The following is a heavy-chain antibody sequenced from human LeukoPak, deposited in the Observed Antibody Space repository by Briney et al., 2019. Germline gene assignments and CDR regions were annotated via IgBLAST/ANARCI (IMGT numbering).Heavy chain of an antibody. CDR1: GFTFSSYA. CDR2: IGGSGGST. J-gene: IGHJ4*02. V-gene: IGHV3-23*01. D-gene: IGHD6-19*01. CDR3: AKGWSIAVADCLDY. Sequence: GGSLRLSCAASGFTFSSYAMSSVRQAPGKGLEWVSAIGGSGGSTYYADSVKGRFTISRDNSKNTLHLQMNSLRAEDTAVYYCAKGWSIAVADCLDYWGQGTLVTVSS.